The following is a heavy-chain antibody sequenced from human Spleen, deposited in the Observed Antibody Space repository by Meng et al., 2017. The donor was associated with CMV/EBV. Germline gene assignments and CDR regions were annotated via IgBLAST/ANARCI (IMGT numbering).Heavy chain of an antibody. J-gene: IGHJ6*02. V-gene: IGHV3-21*01. CDR3: AKDHSDFWSGLYYYYGMDV. CDR1: GFTFTNYY. D-gene: IGHD3-3*01. CDR2: ISKSGSHT. Sequence: GESLKISCVASGFTFTNYYMNWVRQAPGKGLEWVASISKSGSHTYYADSVRGRFTISRDNAKNSVFLQMNSLGADDTAVYYCAKDHSDFWSGLYYYYGMDVWGQGTTVTVSS.